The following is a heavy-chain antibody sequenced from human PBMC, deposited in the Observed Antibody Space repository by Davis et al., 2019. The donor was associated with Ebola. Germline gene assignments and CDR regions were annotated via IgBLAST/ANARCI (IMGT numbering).Heavy chain of an antibody. CDR3: ARVGAVGYYDS. D-gene: IGHD3-22*01. J-gene: IGHJ4*02. Sequence: EWMGWISVCSVNTNYAQKLQGRVTMTTDTSTSTAYMELRSLRSDDTAVYYCARVGAVGYYDSWGQGTLVTVSS. CDR2: ISVCSVNT. V-gene: IGHV1-18*01.